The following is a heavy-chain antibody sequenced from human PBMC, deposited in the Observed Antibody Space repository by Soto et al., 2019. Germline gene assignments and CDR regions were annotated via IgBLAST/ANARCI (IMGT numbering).Heavy chain of an antibody. Sequence: QVQLVQSGAEVKKPGSSVKVSCKASGGTFSSYAISWVRQAPGQGLEWMGGIIPIFGTADYAQKFQGRVTMSADGSTSTAYVDLSSLRAEDTAVYYCASGETRRYYYGMDVWGQGTTVTVSS. D-gene: IGHD3-3*01. V-gene: IGHV1-69*12. CDR3: ASGETRRYYYGMDV. CDR1: GGTFSSYA. CDR2: IIPIFGTA. J-gene: IGHJ6*02.